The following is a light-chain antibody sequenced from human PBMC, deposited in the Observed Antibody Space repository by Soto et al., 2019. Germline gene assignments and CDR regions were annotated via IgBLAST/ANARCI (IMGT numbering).Light chain of an antibody. CDR3: QQYDDLPLT. V-gene: IGKV1-33*01. CDR1: QNIKRY. CDR2: DAS. Sequence: DIQMTQSPSSLSASVGDRVTVTCQASQNIKRYLNWYQQRPGKAPSLLIYDASNLQTGVPSRFSGSGSGTYFTFTISSLQPEDVATYYCQQYDDLPLTFGGGTKVELK. J-gene: IGKJ4*01.